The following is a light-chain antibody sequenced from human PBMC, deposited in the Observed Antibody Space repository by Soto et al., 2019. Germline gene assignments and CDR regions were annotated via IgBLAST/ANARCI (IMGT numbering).Light chain of an antibody. V-gene: IGKV4-1*01. CDR3: QRYYSTPHT. Sequence: DIVMTQSPDSLTVSLGERATINCKSSQSVLYSSNNKNYLAWYQQKPGQPPKLLIYWASTRESGVPDRFSGRGYGTDFTLTIRRLQAEDVAVYYCQRYYSTPHTFGGGTKVEIK. CDR2: WAS. CDR1: QSVLYSSNNKNY. J-gene: IGKJ4*01.